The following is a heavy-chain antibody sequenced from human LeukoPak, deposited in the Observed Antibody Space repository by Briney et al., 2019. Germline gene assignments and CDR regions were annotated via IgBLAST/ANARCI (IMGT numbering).Heavy chain of an antibody. CDR3: AKDFSFNVVLPSAIYFDY. J-gene: IGHJ4*02. Sequence: SGGSLRLSCAASGFTFNNYAMSWVRQAPGKGLEWVSGISGGGGNTYYADSVKGRFTISRDNSKNTLSLQMNSLRAEDTAVYYCAKDFSFNVVLPSAIYFDYWGQGTLVTVSS. V-gene: IGHV3-23*01. CDR2: ISGGGGNT. D-gene: IGHD2-2*01. CDR1: GFTFNNYA.